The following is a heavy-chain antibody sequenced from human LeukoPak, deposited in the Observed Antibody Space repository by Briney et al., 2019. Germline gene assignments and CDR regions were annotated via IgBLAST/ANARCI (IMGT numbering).Heavy chain of an antibody. J-gene: IGHJ4*02. D-gene: IGHD3-22*01. CDR2: ISYDGSNK. CDR3: ARGGYYDSSGNPSDY. CDR1: GFTFSSYW. V-gene: IGHV3-30-3*01. Sequence: PGGSLRLSCAASGFTFSSYWMHWVRQAPGKGLEWVAVISYDGSNKYYADSVKGRFTISRDNSKNTLYLQMNSLRAEDTAVYYCARGGYYDSSGNPSDYWGQGTLVTVSS.